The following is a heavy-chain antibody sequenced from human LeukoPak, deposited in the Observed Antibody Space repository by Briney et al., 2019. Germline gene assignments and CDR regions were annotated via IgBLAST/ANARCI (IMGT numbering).Heavy chain of an antibody. D-gene: IGHD6-19*01. V-gene: IGHV1-46*01. J-gene: IGHJ4*02. Sequence: ASVKVSCKASGYTFTSYNIHWVRQAPGQGLEWIGIVNPSTGSSSYTQKFQGRVSMTRDTSPSTVDMELSSLRSEDPALFYCARDVAGRWGYFDYWGQGTLVTVSS. CDR2: VNPSTGSS. CDR1: GYTFTSYN. CDR3: ARDVAGRWGYFDY.